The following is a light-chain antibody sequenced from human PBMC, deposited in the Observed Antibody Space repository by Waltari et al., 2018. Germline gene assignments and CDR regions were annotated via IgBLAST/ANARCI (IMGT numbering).Light chain of an antibody. Sequence: SSELTQDPAVSVALGQTVRITCQGDSLRRYYASWYQQKPGQAPVLVIYGKNNRPSGIPDLFSGSSSGNTASLTITGAQAEDEADYYCNSRDSSGNHVIFGGGTELTVL. CDR3: NSRDSSGNHVI. V-gene: IGLV3-19*01. CDR1: SLRRYY. CDR2: GKN. J-gene: IGLJ2*01.